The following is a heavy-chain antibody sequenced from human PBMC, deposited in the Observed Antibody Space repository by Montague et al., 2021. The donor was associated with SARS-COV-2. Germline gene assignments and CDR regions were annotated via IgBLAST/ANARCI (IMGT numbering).Heavy chain of an antibody. CDR2: ISWNSGSI. J-gene: IGHJ5*02. CDR3: AKDSYYDFWSGYSPGENWFDP. V-gene: IGHV3-9*01. D-gene: IGHD3-3*01. Sequence: SLRLSCAASGFTFGDYAMHWVRQAPGKGLEWVSGISWNSGSIGHADPVKGRFTISRDNAKNSLYLQMNSLRAEDTALYYCAKDSYYDFWSGYSPGENWFDPWGQGTLVTVSS. CDR1: GFTFGDYA.